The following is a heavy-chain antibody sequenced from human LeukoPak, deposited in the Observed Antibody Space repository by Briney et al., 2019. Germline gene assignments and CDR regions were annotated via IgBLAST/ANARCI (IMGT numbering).Heavy chain of an antibody. J-gene: IGHJ4*02. CDR2: ISGSGGST. V-gene: IGHV3-23*01. D-gene: IGHD6-6*01. CDR3: ATDPYSSSSGDF. CDR1: GFTFSSYA. Sequence: AGGSLRLSCAASGFTFSSYAMSWVRQAPGKGLEWVSAISGSGGSTYYADSVKGRFTISRDISKNTLYLQLDSLRAEDTAVYYCATDPYSSSSGDFWGQGTLVTVSS.